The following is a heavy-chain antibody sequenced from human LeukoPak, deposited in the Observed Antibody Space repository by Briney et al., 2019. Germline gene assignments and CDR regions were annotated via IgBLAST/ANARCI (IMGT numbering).Heavy chain of an antibody. CDR1: GGSFSGYY. J-gene: IGHJ3*02. D-gene: IGHD6-19*01. CDR2: INHSGST. V-gene: IGHV4-34*01. Sequence: TSETLSLTCAVYGGSFSGYYWSWIRQPPGKGLEWIGEINHSGSTNYNPSLKSRVTISVDTSKNQFSLKLSSVTAADTAVYYCARVLIHSSGWYGAFDIWGQGTMVTVSS. CDR3: ARVLIHSSGWYGAFDI.